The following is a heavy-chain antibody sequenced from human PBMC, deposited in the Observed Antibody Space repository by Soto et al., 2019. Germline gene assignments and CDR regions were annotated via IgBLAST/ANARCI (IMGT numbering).Heavy chain of an antibody. D-gene: IGHD1-1*01. CDR1: GFSFSTYA. CDR3: ENNTNRNNLAHFDY. CDR2: TTGTGSTR. J-gene: IGHJ4*02. V-gene: IGHV3-23*01. Sequence: GGSLRLSCIASGFSFSTYAMSWVRQAPGKGLEWVSSTTGTGSTRNYADSVKGRFTISRDNYGNTLYLQMNSLRAEDTAVYYCENNTNRNNLAHFDYRGKGTRLTVSS.